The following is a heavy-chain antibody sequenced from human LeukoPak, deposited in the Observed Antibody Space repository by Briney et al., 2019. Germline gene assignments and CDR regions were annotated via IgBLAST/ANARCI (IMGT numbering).Heavy chain of an antibody. CDR1: GFTFSSYA. CDR2: ISYDGSNK. Sequence: PGRSLRLSCAASGFTFSSYAMHWVRQAPGKGLEWVAVISYDGSNKYYADSVKGRFTISRDNSKNTLYLQMNSLRAEDTAVYYCAKGIYTSTSYYDSWGQGTLVTVSS. D-gene: IGHD2-2*01. V-gene: IGHV3-30*04. CDR3: AKGIYTSTSYYDS. J-gene: IGHJ4*02.